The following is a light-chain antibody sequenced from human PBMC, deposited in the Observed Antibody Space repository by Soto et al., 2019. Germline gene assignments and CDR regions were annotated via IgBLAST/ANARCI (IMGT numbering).Light chain of an antibody. V-gene: IGLV1-44*01. CDR3: AAWDDSLNGLFV. CDR1: SSNIGSYS. J-gene: IGLJ1*01. CDR2: TNN. Sequence: QSVLTQPPSASGTPGQGVTISCSGSSSNIGSYSVNWYQQFPGTAPKLLIYTNNQRPSGVPDRFSGSKSGTSASLAISGLQSEDEAEYHCAAWDDSLNGLFVFGTGTKLTVL.